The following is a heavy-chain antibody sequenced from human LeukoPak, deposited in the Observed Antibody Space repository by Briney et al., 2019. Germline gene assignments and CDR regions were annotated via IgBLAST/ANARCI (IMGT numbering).Heavy chain of an antibody. V-gene: IGHV1-2*02. Sequence: ASVKVSCKASGYTFTGYYMHWVRQAPGQGLEWMGWINPNSGGTNYAQKFQGRVTMTRDTSISTAYMELSRLRSDDTAVYYCARVVAATLGENWFDPWGQGTLVTVSS. J-gene: IGHJ5*02. CDR2: INPNSGGT. D-gene: IGHD2-15*01. CDR3: ARVVAATLGENWFDP. CDR1: GYTFTGYY.